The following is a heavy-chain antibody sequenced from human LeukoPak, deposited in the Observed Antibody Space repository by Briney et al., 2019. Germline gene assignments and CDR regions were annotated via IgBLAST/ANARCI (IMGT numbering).Heavy chain of an antibody. CDR2: IYPGDSDT. D-gene: IGHD3-22*01. V-gene: IGHV5-51*01. J-gene: IGHJ3*02. Sequence: GESLKISCKGSGYSFISYWIGWVRQMSGKGLEWMGIIYPGDSDTRYSPTFQGQVTISVDKSTSTAYLQWSSLKASDTAIYYCARTNYYETSGWASGLSPFDMWGRGTMVTVSS. CDR3: ARTNYYETSGWASGLSPFDM. CDR1: GYSFISYW.